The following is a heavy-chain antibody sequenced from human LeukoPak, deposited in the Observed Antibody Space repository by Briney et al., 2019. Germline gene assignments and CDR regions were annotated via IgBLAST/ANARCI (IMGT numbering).Heavy chain of an antibody. CDR3: ARDKYYYGSGERWFDP. V-gene: IGHV4-4*07. J-gene: IGHJ5*02. Sequence: SETLSLTCTVSGGSISSYYWSWIRQPAGKGLEWIGRIYTSGSTNYNPSLKSRVTMSVDTSKNQFSLELSSVTAADTAVYYCARDKYYYGSGERWFDPWGQGTLVTVSS. CDR1: GGSISSYY. CDR2: IYTSGST. D-gene: IGHD3-10*01.